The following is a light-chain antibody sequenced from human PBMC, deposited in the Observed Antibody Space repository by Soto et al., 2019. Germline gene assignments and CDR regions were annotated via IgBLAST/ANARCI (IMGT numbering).Light chain of an antibody. J-gene: IGLJ1*01. CDR1: SSDVGGYNY. CDR3: CSYAGSYTYV. Sequence: QSVLTQPRSVSGSPGQSVTISCTGTSSDVGGYNYVSWYQQHPGKAPKLMIYDVSQRLSGVPDRFSGSKSGNTASLTISGLQSEDEADYYCCSYAGSYTYVFGTGTKVTVL. V-gene: IGLV2-11*01. CDR2: DVS.